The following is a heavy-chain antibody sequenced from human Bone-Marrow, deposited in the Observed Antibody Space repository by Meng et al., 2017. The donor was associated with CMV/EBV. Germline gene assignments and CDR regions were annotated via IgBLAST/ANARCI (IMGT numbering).Heavy chain of an antibody. V-gene: IGHV3-74*01. D-gene: IGHD4-17*01. J-gene: IGHJ6*02. CDR3: ARGEAVTPGGTYYYGLDV. Sequence: GESLKISCAASGLTLSYRWMHWVRQAPGKGLVWVSRINTDGRSTTYADSVKGRFTISRDNAKSTLYLQMNSLRADDTAVYYCARGEAVTPGGTYYYGLDVWGQGTTVTVSS. CDR2: INTDGRST. CDR1: GLTLSYRW.